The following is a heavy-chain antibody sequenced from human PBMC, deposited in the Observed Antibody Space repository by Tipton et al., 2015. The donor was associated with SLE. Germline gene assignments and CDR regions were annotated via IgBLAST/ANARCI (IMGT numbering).Heavy chain of an antibody. D-gene: IGHD1-7*01. Sequence: TLSLTCSVSGGSVSGKYWSWIRQPPGKGLEWIGWISYSGSTNFNPSLKSRVTISIDTSGSQFSLSLTSVTAADTAVYYCARMPPGGWNYYFDYWGQGTPVTVSS. CDR2: ISYSGST. J-gene: IGHJ4*02. CDR3: ARMPPGGWNYYFDY. CDR1: GGSVSGKY. V-gene: IGHV4-59*02.